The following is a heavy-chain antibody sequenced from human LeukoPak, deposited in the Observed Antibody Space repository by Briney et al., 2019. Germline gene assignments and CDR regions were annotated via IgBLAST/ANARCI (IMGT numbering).Heavy chain of an antibody. CDR3: ARAVAGPRWFDP. CDR2: INHSGST. Sequence: SETLSLTCAVHGGSFSGYYWSWIRQPPGKGLEWIGEINHSGSTNYNPSLKSRVTISVDTSKNQFSLKLSSVTAADTAVYYCARAVAGPRWFDPWGQGTLITVSS. D-gene: IGHD6-19*01. J-gene: IGHJ5*02. CDR1: GGSFSGYY. V-gene: IGHV4-34*01.